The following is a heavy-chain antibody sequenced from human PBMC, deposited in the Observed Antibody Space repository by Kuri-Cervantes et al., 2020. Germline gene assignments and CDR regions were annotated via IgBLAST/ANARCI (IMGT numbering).Heavy chain of an antibody. Sequence: GGSLRLSCKGSGYSFTTYWIGWVRQMPGKGLEWMGSIYPGDSDTRYSPSFQGQVTISADKSISTAYLQWSSLKASDTAVYYCARHPLAYGDLYYYFHMDVWGKGTSVTVSS. D-gene: IGHD4-17*01. J-gene: IGHJ6*03. CDR2: IYPGDSDT. V-gene: IGHV5-51*01. CDR1: GYSFTTYW. CDR3: ARHPLAYGDLYYYFHMDV.